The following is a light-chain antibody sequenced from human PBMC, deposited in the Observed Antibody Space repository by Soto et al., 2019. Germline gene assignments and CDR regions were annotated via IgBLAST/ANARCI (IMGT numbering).Light chain of an antibody. CDR3: QQYSSSRT. CDR1: QSVNINH. CDR2: GAS. Sequence: DTVLTQSLGTLSLSPGEWATLFWRASQSVNINHLARYQQKPGQAPRLLIYGASSRATGIPVRFTGSGSETDFTLTIASLEPEDFAVYYCQQYSSSRTFGQGTKVDIK. J-gene: IGKJ1*01. V-gene: IGKV3-20*01.